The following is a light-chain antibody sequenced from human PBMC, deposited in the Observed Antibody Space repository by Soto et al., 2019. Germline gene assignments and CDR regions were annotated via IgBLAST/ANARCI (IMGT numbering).Light chain of an antibody. CDR1: QSVSGN. V-gene: IGKV3-15*01. J-gene: IGKJ5*01. CDR2: GAS. CDR3: QQYKNWRPIT. Sequence: EIVMTQSPATLSVSPGERATLSCRASQSVSGNFAWYQQKPGQAPRLLIYGASTRATGIPARFSGSGSGTEFTLTISSLQSEDFAVYYCQQYKNWRPITFGQGTRLEIK.